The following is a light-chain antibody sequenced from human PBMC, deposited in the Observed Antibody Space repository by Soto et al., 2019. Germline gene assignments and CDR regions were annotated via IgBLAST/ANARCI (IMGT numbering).Light chain of an antibody. CDR3: QQYYSTPQT. J-gene: IGKJ1*01. CDR1: QSVLYSSNNKNY. V-gene: IGKV4-1*01. CDR2: WAS. Sequence: IVMTQSPDSLAVSLGESATINCKSRQSVLYSSNNKNYLAWYQQKPGQPPKLLIYWASTRESGVPDRFSGSGSGTDFTLTIGSLQAEDVAVYYCQQYYSTPQTFGQGTKVDNK.